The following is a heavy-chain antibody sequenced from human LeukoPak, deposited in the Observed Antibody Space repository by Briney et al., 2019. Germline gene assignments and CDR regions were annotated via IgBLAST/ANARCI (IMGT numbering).Heavy chain of an antibody. CDR2: INPNSGGT. V-gene: IGHV1-2*04. CDR1: GYTFTGYY. J-gene: IGHJ5*02. D-gene: IGHD6-13*01. CDR3: AMGQQLDNWFDP. Sequence: ASVKVSCKASGYTFTGYYMHWVRQAPGQGLEWMGWINPNSGGTNYAQKFQGWVTMTRNTSISTAYMELSRLRSDDTAVYYCAMGQQLDNWFDPWGQGTLVTVSS.